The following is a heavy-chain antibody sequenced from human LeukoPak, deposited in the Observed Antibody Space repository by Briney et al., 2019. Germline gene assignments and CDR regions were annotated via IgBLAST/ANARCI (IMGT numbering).Heavy chain of an antibody. CDR2: ISFDGNNI. D-gene: IGHD6-19*01. J-gene: IGHJ3*02. CDR3: ARSQWLGDDAFDI. V-gene: IGHV3-30-3*01. CDR1: GFTFTTSP. Sequence: GGSLRLSCAASGFTFTTSPLHWVRQAPGKGLEWVAVISFDGNNIYYADSVKGRFTSSRDNSKNTLYLQMNSLRTEDTAIYYCARSQWLGDDAFDIWGQGTTVTVSS.